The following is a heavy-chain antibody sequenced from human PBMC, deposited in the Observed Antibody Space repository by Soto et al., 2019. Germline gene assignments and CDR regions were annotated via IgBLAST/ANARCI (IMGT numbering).Heavy chain of an antibody. CDR1: GGSISSSNW. CDR2: IYHSGST. J-gene: IGHJ6*02. Sequence: SETLSHTCAVSGGSISSSNWWSRVRQPPGKGLEWIGEIYHSGSTNYNPSLKSRVTISVDKSKNQFSLKLSSVTAADTAVYYCARVQRFGAYYYYGMDVWGQGTTVTVSS. CDR3: ARVQRFGAYYYYGMDV. V-gene: IGHV4-4*02. D-gene: IGHD3-10*01.